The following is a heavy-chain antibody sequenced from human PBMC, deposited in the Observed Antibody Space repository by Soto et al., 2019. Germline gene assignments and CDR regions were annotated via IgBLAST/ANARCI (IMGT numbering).Heavy chain of an antibody. CDR2: VSRDGNTK. CDR3: ARELTSGGELDS. Sequence: QVQLVESGGDVVQPGRSLRLSCVASGFIFTNYAIQWVRQAPGKGLDWVAVVSRDGNTKFYADSEGGRFTISRDNSKNTVFLQINSLRPEDTALYYCARELTSGGELDSWGQGTLVTVSP. J-gene: IGHJ4*02. CDR1: GFIFTNYA. D-gene: IGHD4-17*01. V-gene: IGHV3-30-3*01.